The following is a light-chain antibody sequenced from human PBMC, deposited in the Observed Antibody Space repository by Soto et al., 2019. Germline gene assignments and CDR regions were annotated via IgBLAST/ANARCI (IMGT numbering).Light chain of an antibody. CDR2: DAS. V-gene: IGKV1-5*01. Sequence: DIQMTQSPSTLSASVGDRVIITCRASQSISDSLAWYQQKPGKAPFLLISDASSLERGVPSRFSGSGSGTEFTLTITSMQPDDFATYYCQQYTGYSRTFGQGTKVDIK. J-gene: IGKJ1*01. CDR3: QQYTGYSRT. CDR1: QSISDS.